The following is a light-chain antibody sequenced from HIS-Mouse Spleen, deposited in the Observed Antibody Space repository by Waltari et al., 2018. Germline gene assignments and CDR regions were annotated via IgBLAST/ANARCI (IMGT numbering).Light chain of an antibody. CDR1: SSDVGGYNY. J-gene: IGLJ1*01. CDR3: SSYTSSSTQV. CDR2: EVS. V-gene: IGLV2-14*01. Sequence: QSALTQPASVSGSPGQSITISCTGTSSDVGGYNYVPWYQQHQGKAPKLMIYEVSNRPSGVSNRFSGSKSGNTASLTISGLQAEDEADYYCSSYTSSSTQVFGTGTKVTVL.